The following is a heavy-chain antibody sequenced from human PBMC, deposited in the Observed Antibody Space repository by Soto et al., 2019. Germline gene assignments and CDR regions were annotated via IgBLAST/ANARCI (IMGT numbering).Heavy chain of an antibody. V-gene: IGHV4-31*03. J-gene: IGHJ4*02. Sequence: SETLSLTCTVSGGSISSGGYYWSWIRQHPGKGLEWIGYIYYSGSTYYNPSLKSRVTISVDTSKNQFSLKLSSVTAADTAVYYCARHLSRRYYFDYWGQGTLVTSPQ. CDR2: IYYSGST. CDR1: GGSISSGGYY. CDR3: ARHLSRRYYFDY.